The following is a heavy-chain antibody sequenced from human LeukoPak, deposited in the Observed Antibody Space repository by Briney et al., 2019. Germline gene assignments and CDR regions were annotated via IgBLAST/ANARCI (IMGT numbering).Heavy chain of an antibody. D-gene: IGHD1/OR15-1a*01. CDR1: GGSFSGYY. Sequence: SETLSLTCAVYGGSFSGYYWSWIRQPPGKGLEWIGEINHSGSTNYNPSLKSRVTISVDTSKNQFTLKLSSVTAADTAVYYCARGDEHAGDWGQGTLVTVSS. V-gene: IGHV4-34*01. CDR3: ARGDEHAGD. J-gene: IGHJ4*02. CDR2: INHSGST.